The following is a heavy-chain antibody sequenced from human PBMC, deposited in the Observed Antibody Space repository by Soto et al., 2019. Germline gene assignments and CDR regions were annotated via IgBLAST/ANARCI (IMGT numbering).Heavy chain of an antibody. CDR1: GFTVSSNY. D-gene: IGHD3-22*01. CDR3: EREYYDSSGSNYFDY. J-gene: IGHJ4*01. V-gene: IGHV3-53*01. Sequence: GGSLRLSCAASGFTVSSNYMSWVRQAPGKGLEWVSVIYSGGSTYYADSVKGRFTISRDNSKNTLYLQMNSLRAEDTAVYYCEREYYDSSGSNYFDYWGQGTPVPVYS. CDR2: IYSGGST.